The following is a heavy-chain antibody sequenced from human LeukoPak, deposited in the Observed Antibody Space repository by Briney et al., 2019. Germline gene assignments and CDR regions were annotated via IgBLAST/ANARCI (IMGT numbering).Heavy chain of an antibody. J-gene: IGHJ4*02. CDR2: ISSSSSYI. Sequence: PGGSLRLSCAASGFTFSSYSMNWVRQAPGKGLGWVSSISSSSSYIYYADSVKGRFTISRDNAKNSLYLQMNSLRAEDTAVYYCARDGRQDSSGYYYIYWGQGTLVTVSP. CDR3: ARDGRQDSSGYYYIY. V-gene: IGHV3-21*01. D-gene: IGHD3-22*01. CDR1: GFTFSSYS.